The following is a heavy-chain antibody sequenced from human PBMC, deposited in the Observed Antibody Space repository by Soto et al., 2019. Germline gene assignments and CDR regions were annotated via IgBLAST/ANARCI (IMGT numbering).Heavy chain of an antibody. Sequence: QITLKESGPTLVKPTQTLTLTCTFSGFSLSTSGVGVGWIRQPPGKALEWLALIYWDDDKRYSPSLKSRLTTXKXTPXNQVVLTMTNMDPVDTATYYCAHSVYSSSYNWFDPWGQGTLVTVSS. V-gene: IGHV2-5*02. J-gene: IGHJ5*02. CDR3: AHSVYSSSYNWFDP. D-gene: IGHD6-13*01. CDR2: IYWDDDK. CDR1: GFSLSTSGVG.